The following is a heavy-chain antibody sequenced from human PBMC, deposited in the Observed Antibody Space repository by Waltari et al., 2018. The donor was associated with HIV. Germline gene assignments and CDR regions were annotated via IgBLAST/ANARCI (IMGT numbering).Heavy chain of an antibody. CDR3: ARSHDFFGSYLDY. CDR2: TSYDGSNK. CDR1: GFTFSSYS. Sequence: QVQLVESGGGVVQPGTSLRLSCAASGFTFSSYSMHWVRQAPGKGLEWVAVTSYDGSNKFYADPVKGRFTISRDNSKNTLNLQMNSLRVADTAVYYCARSHDFFGSYLDYWGQGTLVTVSS. J-gene: IGHJ4*02. V-gene: IGHV3-30*01. D-gene: IGHD3-3*01.